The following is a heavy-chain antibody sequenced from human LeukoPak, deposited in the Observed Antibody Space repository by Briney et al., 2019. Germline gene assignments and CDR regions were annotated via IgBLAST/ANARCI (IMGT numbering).Heavy chain of an antibody. CDR2: NYNSGRT. CDR1: GGSVSSGPYY. D-gene: IGHD6-19*01. Sequence: SETLSLTCTVSGGSVSSGPYYWSWIRQPPGKGLEWIGYNYNSGRTNYNPSLESRVTISVDTSKSQLPLKVSSVTAADTAVYYCARGSGYSSGWYPYFDYWGQGTLVTVSS. CDR3: ARGSGYSSGWYPYFDY. J-gene: IGHJ4*02. V-gene: IGHV4-61*01.